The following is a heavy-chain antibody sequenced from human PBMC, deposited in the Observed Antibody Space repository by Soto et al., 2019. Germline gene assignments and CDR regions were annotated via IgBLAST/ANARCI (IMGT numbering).Heavy chain of an antibody. CDR3: AKDLWFGELLFPPPFDY. V-gene: IGHV3-30*18. Sequence: GGSLRLSCAASGFTFSSYGMHWVRQAPGKGLEWVAVISYDGSNKYYADSVKGRFTISRDNSKNTLYLQMNSLRAEDTAVYYCAKDLWFGELLFPPPFDYWGQGTLVTVSS. CDR1: GFTFSSYG. J-gene: IGHJ4*02. D-gene: IGHD3-10*01. CDR2: ISYDGSNK.